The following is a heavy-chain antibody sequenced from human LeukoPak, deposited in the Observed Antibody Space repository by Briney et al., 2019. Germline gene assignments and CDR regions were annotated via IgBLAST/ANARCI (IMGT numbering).Heavy chain of an antibody. J-gene: IGHJ4*02. CDR3: AREAPNYFDY. V-gene: IGHV3-23*01. CDR2: ISASGDGT. CDR1: GFTFSNTA. Sequence: PGGSLRLSCAASGFTFSNTAMSWVRRAPGKGLEWVSAISASGDGTFYTDSVKGRFTISGDNSKNTLFLQMNSLRAEDTAVYYCAREAPNYFDYWGQGTLVTVSS.